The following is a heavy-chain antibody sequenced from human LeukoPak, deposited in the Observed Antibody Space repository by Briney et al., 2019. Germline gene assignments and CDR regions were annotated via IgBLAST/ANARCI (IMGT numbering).Heavy chain of an antibody. Sequence: PGGSLRLSCAASQFSGFTFSSYAMSWVRQAPGKGLEWVSGISGSGGSTYYADSVKGRFTISRDNSKNTLYLQMNSLRAEDTAVYYCAKGDLVVVVSAFDIWGQGTMVTVSS. V-gene: IGHV3-23*01. CDR2: ISGSGGST. D-gene: IGHD3-22*01. CDR1: QFSGFTFSSYA. J-gene: IGHJ3*02. CDR3: AKGDLVVVVSAFDI.